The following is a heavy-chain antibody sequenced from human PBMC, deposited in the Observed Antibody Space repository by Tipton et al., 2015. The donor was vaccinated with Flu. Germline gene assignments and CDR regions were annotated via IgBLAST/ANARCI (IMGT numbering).Heavy chain of an antibody. J-gene: IGHJ5*02. CDR1: GGSISSGGYY. CDR3: ARQRRGYSYGPTPFWFDP. V-gene: IGHV4-31*03. D-gene: IGHD5-18*01. Sequence: TLSLTCTVSGGSISSGGYYWSWIRQHPGKGLEWIGYIYYSGSTYYNPSLKSRVTISVDTSKNQFSLKLSPVTAADTAVYYCARQRRGYSYGPTPFWFDPWGQGTLVTVSS. CDR2: IYYSGST.